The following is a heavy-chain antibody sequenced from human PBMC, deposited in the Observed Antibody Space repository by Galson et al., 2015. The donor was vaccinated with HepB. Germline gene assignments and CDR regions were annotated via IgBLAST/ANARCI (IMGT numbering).Heavy chain of an antibody. CDR3: ARDWRDYYGMDV. CDR2: IIPIFGTA. Sequence: SCKASGGTFSSYAISWARQAPGQGLEWMGGIIPIFGTANYAQKFQGRVTITADESTSTAYMELSSLRSEDTAVYYCARDWRDYYGMDVWGQGTTVTVSS. J-gene: IGHJ6*02. V-gene: IGHV1-69*01. CDR1: GGTFSSYA.